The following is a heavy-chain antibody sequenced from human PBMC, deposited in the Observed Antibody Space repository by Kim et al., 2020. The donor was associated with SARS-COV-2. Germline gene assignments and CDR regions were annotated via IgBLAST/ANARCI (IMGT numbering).Heavy chain of an antibody. J-gene: IGHJ4*02. V-gene: IGHV3-23*01. CDR3: AKDGIDGDQFDY. D-gene: IGHD4-17*01. Sequence: YYADAVKGRFTISRDKSKNTLYLQMNSLRAEDTAVYYCAKDGIDGDQFDYWGQGTLVTVSS.